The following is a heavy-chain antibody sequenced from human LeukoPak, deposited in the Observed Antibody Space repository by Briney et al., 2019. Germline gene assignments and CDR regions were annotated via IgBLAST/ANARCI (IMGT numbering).Heavy chain of an antibody. J-gene: IGHJ4*02. Sequence: PGGSLRLSCVVSGFTFRSYAMSWVRQAPGKGLEWVSGISDSGGSTYYADSVKGRFTISRDNSKNTLYLQMTSLRAEDTAVYFCAKDRGGTVAGNKVGFDYWGQGTLVTVSS. CDR1: GFTFRSYA. CDR3: AKDRGGTVAGNKVGFDY. CDR2: ISDSGGST. V-gene: IGHV3-23*01. D-gene: IGHD6-19*01.